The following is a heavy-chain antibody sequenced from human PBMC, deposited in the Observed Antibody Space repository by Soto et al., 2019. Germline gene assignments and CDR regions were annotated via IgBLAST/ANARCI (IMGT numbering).Heavy chain of an antibody. CDR1: GGSISSGDYY. J-gene: IGHJ4*02. CDR3: ASRNPHYDSSGYPIDY. D-gene: IGHD3-22*01. V-gene: IGHV4-30-4*01. CDR2: IYYSGST. Sequence: SETLSLTCTVSGGSISSGDYYWSWIRQPPGKGLEWIGYIYYSGSTYYNPSLKSRVTISVDTSKNQFSLKLSSVTAADTAVYYCASRNPHYDSSGYPIDYWGQGTLVTVSS.